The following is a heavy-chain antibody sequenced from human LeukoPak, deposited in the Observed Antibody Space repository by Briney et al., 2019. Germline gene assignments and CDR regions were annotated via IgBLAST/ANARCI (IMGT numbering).Heavy chain of an antibody. CDR3: ARLRGAGSWYFDL. J-gene: IGHJ2*01. D-gene: IGHD3-10*01. CDR1: GDSISNSSYF. V-gene: IGHV4-39*07. CDR2: IYYSVNT. Sequence: NPSETLSLTCTVSGDSISNSSYFWGWIRQPPGMGLEWIGSIYYSVNTYYNPCLKSRVTISVDTSKNQFSLKLTSVTAADTAVYYCARLRGAGSWYFDLWGRGTLVTVSS.